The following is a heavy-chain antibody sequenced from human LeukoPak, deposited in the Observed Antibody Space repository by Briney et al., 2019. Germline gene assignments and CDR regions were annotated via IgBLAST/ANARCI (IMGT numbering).Heavy chain of an antibody. Sequence: GGSLRLSCAASGFIFSNYGMHWVRQAPGKGLEWVSTISGSSGNTYYADSVKGRFTISRDNSKNTLYLQINSLRAEDTAVYYCAKDAPYYYDSSGYGGAFDIWGQGTTVTVSS. V-gene: IGHV3-23*01. CDR3: AKDAPYYYDSSGYGGAFDI. CDR2: ISGSSGNT. J-gene: IGHJ3*02. D-gene: IGHD3-22*01. CDR1: GFIFSNYG.